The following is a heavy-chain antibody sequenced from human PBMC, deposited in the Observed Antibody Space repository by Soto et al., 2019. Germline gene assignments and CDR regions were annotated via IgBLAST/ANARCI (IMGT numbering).Heavy chain of an antibody. CDR2: INQDGSEK. J-gene: IGHJ4*02. CDR3: TRALS. V-gene: IGHV3-7*04. Sequence: EVQLVESGGGLVQPGGSLRLSCAGSGFTLSNHLMSWFSKTPGKGLELVSNINQDGSEKYYGDSVKGRFTISRDNAKNSLFLQLNSLRAEDPALYYCTRALSWGQGTMVIVSS. CDR1: GFTLSNHL.